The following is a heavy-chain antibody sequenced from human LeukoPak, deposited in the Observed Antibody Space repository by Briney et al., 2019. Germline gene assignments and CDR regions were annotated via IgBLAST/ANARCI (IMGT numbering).Heavy chain of an antibody. J-gene: IGHJ4*02. CDR2: ISYDGSNK. Sequence: GGSLRLSCAASGFTFSSYTMHRVRQAPGKGLEWVAVISYDGSNKYYADSVKGRFTISRDNSKNTLYLQMNSLRAEDTAVYYWAAGPYYFDYWGQGTLVTVSS. CDR3: AAGPYYFDY. V-gene: IGHV3-30-3*01. CDR1: GFTFSSYT. D-gene: IGHD6-13*01.